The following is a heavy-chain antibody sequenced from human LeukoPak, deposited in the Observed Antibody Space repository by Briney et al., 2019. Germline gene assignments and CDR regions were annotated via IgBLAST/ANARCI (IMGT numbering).Heavy chain of an antibody. J-gene: IGHJ4*02. D-gene: IGHD6-13*01. V-gene: IGHV4-59*01. CDR2: IYYSGST. Sequence: SETLSLTCTVSGGSISSYYWSWIRQPPGKGLEWIGYIYYSGSTNHNPSLKSRVTISVDTSKNQFSLKLSSVTAADTAVYYCARVVAAHFDYWGQGTLVTVSS. CDR3: ARVVAAHFDY. CDR1: GGSISSYY.